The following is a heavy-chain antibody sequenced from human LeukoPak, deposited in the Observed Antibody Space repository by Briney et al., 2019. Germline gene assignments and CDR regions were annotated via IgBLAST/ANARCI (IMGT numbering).Heavy chain of an antibody. CDR3: ARDRLVIAVAMKFDY. Sequence: GGSLRLSCAASGVTISSYSMNWVRQAPGKGLEWISYISSGSRTIYYADSVKSRFTISRDNAKNSLYLQMNSLRAEDTAVYYCARDRLVIAVAMKFDYWGQGTLVTVFS. J-gene: IGHJ4*02. CDR2: ISSGSRTI. V-gene: IGHV3-48*04. CDR1: GVTISSYS. D-gene: IGHD6-19*01.